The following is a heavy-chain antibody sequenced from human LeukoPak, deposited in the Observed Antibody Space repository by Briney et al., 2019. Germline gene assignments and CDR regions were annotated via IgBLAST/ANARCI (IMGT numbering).Heavy chain of an antibody. J-gene: IGHJ4*02. CDR2: ISGSGVGT. D-gene: IGHD3-22*01. CDR1: GFTFSSYT. Sequence: GGSLRLSCAASGFTFSSYTMNWVRQAPGKGLEWVSAISGSGVGTYYADSVKGRFTISRDNSWNTLYLQMSSLRAEDTAVYYCAKDTYYYDSSGPSRKGFYWGQGTLVTVSS. V-gene: IGHV3-23*01. CDR3: AKDTYYYDSSGPSRKGFY.